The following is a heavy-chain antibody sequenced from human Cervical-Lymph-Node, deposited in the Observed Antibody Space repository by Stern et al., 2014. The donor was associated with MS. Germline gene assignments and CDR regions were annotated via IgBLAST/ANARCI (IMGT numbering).Heavy chain of an antibody. Sequence: VQLVESGGDLVKPGGSLKLSCAASGFTFSDYYMSWIRQAPGKGLEWISYISTESTYTNYAVSVRGRFTISRDDAKNSLYLQMNGLRAEDTAVYYCEARRHWGQGTLVSVSS. CDR1: GFTFSDYY. CDR2: ISTESTYT. D-gene: IGHD1-14*01. CDR3: EARRH. V-gene: IGHV3-11*06. J-gene: IGHJ4*02.